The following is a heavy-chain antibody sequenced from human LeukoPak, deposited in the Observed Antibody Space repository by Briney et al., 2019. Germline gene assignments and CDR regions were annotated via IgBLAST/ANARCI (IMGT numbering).Heavy chain of an antibody. CDR1: GYTFTSYD. V-gene: IGHV1-8*01. Sequence: ASVKVSCRASGYTFTSYDINWVRQATGQGLEWMGWMNPNSGHTGYAQKFQGRATMTRNTSISTAYMELSSQRSEDTAVYYCARGHYDFWSGHLDYFDYRGQGTLVTVSS. CDR2: MNPNSGHT. D-gene: IGHD3-3*01. CDR3: ARGHYDFWSGHLDYFDY. J-gene: IGHJ4*02.